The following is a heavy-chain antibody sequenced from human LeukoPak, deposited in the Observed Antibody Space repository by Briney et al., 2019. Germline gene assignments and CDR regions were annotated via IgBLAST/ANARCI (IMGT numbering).Heavy chain of an antibody. J-gene: IGHJ4*02. CDR2: IYNSGST. D-gene: IGHD2-15*01. V-gene: IGHV4-31*02. CDR3: ARDDSTKIDY. Sequence: PSETLSLTCTVSGGSVRSGGFVWSWIRQPPGKGLEWLGYIYNSGSTCYNPSLKSRVTISVDTSKNQFSLKLSSATAADTAVYYCARDDSTKIDYWGQGTLVTVSS. CDR1: GGSVRSGGFV.